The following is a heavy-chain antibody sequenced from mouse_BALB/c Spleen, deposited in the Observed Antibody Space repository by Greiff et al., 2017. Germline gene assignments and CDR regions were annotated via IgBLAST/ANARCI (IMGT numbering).Heavy chain of an antibody. CDR1: GFTFSSFG. CDR3: ARYGIAWFAY. CDR2: ISSGSSTI. D-gene: IGHD2-1*01. V-gene: IGHV5-17*02. J-gene: IGHJ3*01. Sequence: EVKLMESGGGLVQPGGSRKLSCAASGFTFSSFGMHWVRQAPEKGLEWVAYISSGSSTIYYADTVKGRFTISRDNPKNTLFLQMTSLRSEDTAMYYCARYGIAWFAYWGQGTLVTVSA.